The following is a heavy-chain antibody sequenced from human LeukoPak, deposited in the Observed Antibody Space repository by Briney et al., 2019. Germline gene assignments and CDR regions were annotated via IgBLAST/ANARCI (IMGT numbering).Heavy chain of an antibody. CDR2: IYHSGST. J-gene: IGHJ4*02. D-gene: IGHD1-26*01. CDR1: GYSISSGYY. Sequence: PSETLSLTCTVSGYSISSGYYWGWIRQPPGKGLEWIGSIYHSGSTYYNPSLKSRVTISVDTSKNQFSLKLSSVTAADTAVYYCARVVGAAATDYWGQGTLVTVSS. V-gene: IGHV4-38-2*02. CDR3: ARVVGAAATDY.